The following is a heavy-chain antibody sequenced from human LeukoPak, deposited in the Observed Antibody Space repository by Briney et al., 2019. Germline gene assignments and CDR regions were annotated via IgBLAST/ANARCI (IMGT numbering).Heavy chain of an antibody. J-gene: IGHJ5*02. V-gene: IGHV1-69*05. CDR2: IIPIFGTA. CDR1: GGTFSSYA. CDR3: ARAYYYDSSGYSPFDP. Sequence: SVKVSCKASGGTFSSYAISWVRQAPGQGLEWMGGIIPIFGTANYAQKFQGRVTITTDESTSKAYMELSSLRSEDTAVYYCARAYYYDSSGYSPFDPWGQGTLVTVSS. D-gene: IGHD3-22*01.